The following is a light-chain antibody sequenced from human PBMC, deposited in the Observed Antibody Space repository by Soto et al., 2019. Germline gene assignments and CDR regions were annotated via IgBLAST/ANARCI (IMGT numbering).Light chain of an antibody. V-gene: IGKV1-12*01. Sequence: DIQMTQSPSSVSASMGERVTITCRASQDISGLLAWYQQKPGKAPKLLIHTTSNLQSGVPSRFSGSGSGTDFTLTISSLQPEDFATYYCLQARAFPLTLGQGTNVEIK. J-gene: IGKJ1*01. CDR3: LQARAFPLT. CDR1: QDISGL. CDR2: TTS.